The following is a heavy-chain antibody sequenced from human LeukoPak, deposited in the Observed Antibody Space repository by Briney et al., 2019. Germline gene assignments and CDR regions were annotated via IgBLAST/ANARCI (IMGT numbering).Heavy chain of an antibody. CDR2: ISSSSATI. CDR1: GFTFSSYG. V-gene: IGHV3-48*01. CDR3: ASLYGSGPNWFDP. J-gene: IGHJ5*02. D-gene: IGHD3-10*01. Sequence: GGSLRLSCAASGFTFSSYGMSWVRQAPGKGLEWVSYISSSSATIYYADSQKGRFTISRDNAKNSRYLQMNSLRAEDTAVYYCASLYGSGPNWFDPWGQGTLVTVSS.